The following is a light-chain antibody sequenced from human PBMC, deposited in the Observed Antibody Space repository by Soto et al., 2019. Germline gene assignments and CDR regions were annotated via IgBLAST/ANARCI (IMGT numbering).Light chain of an antibody. CDR3: QQYSSGM. CDR2: GGS. Sequence: IVLTQSPGTLSLSPGERATLSCRASQSVDSNYLAWYQQKPGQAPRLLIYGGSRRATGIPDRFSGGGSGTEFNLTISRLEPEDYAVYYCQQYSSGMFGQGTKVEI. V-gene: IGKV3-20*01. J-gene: IGKJ1*01. CDR1: QSVDSNY.